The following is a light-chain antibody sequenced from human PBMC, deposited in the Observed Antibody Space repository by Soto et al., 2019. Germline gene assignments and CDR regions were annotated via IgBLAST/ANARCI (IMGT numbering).Light chain of an antibody. CDR2: MAS. CDR3: QQYHTYRT. Sequence: DIQMTQSPSTLSASVGARVTITCRASQSVSSWLAWYQQKPGKAPKLLIYMASTLESGVPSRFSGSGSGTEFTLTISSLQPDDFATYYCQQYHTYRTFGQGTKVEI. V-gene: IGKV1-5*03. CDR1: QSVSSW. J-gene: IGKJ1*01.